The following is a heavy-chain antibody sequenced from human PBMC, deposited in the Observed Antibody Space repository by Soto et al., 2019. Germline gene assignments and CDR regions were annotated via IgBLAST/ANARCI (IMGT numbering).Heavy chain of an antibody. CDR3: ARFVDSSGYYYVDY. CDR1: GGSISSSSYY. Sequence: PSETLSLTCIVSGGSISSSSYYWGWIRQPPGKGLEWIGSIYSSGNTHYNPSLKSRVTISLDTFKNHFSLKLSSVTAAETAVYYCARFVDSSGYYYVDYCGQGTLVTVSS. J-gene: IGHJ4*02. D-gene: IGHD3-22*01. V-gene: IGHV4-39*02. CDR2: IYSSGNT.